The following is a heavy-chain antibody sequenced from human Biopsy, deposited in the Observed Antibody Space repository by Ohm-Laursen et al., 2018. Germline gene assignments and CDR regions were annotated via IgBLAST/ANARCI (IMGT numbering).Heavy chain of an antibody. Sequence: TLSLTCIVSGGSISSGGSYWSWIRQRPGKGLEWIGYIFNSANTYYNPSLKNLITISGDTSKNQFSLKLNSVTAADTAVYYCARGDYFDSNGYFWFDPWGQGTLATVSS. CDR1: GGSISSGGSY. D-gene: IGHD3-22*01. CDR3: ARGDYFDSNGYFWFDP. V-gene: IGHV4-31*01. J-gene: IGHJ5*02. CDR2: IFNSANT.